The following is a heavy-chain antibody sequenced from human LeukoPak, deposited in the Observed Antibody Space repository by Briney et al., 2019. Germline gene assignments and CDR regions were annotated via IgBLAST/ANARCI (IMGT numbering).Heavy chain of an antibody. CDR1: GFTFDDYA. V-gene: IGHV3-9*03. D-gene: IGHD3-22*01. Sequence: GGSLRLSCAASGFTFDDYAMHWVRQAPGKGQEWVSGISWNSGSIGYADSVKGRFTISRDNAKNSLYLQMNSLRAEDMALYYCAKDKDSSGLHWYFDLWGRGTLVTVSS. J-gene: IGHJ2*01. CDR2: ISWNSGSI. CDR3: AKDKDSSGLHWYFDL.